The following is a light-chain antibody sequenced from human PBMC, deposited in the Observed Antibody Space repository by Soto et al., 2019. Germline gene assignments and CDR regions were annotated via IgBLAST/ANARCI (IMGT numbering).Light chain of an antibody. J-gene: IGKJ1*01. CDR2: GAS. Sequence: EVVMTQSPATLSVSPGESATLSCRASQSVSSNLAWYHQKPGQAPRLLISGASTRATGIPARFSGSGSGTEFTLTISSLQSGDFAVYYCQQYNDWPATFGQGTKVEIK. CDR1: QSVSSN. CDR3: QQYNDWPAT. V-gene: IGKV3-15*01.